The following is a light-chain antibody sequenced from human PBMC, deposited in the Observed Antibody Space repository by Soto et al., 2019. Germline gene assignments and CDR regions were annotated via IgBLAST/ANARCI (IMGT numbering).Light chain of an antibody. CDR2: GAS. CDR1: QSVSNNY. Sequence: EIVLTQSPGTLSLSPGERATLSCRTSQSVSNNYLAWYQQKPGQAPRLLTYGASSRATGIPDRFSGSGSGTAFTLTISRLEPEDFAVYYCQQYSSLWTIGQGTNVDIK. J-gene: IGKJ1*01. V-gene: IGKV3-20*01. CDR3: QQYSSLWT.